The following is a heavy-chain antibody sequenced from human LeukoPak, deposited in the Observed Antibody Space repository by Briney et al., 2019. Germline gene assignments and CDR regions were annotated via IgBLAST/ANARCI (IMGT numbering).Heavy chain of an antibody. D-gene: IGHD3-22*01. CDR1: GFTFDSHA. V-gene: IGHV3-20*04. CDR2: INGNGGSA. Sequence: PGGSLRLSCAASGFTFDSHAMSWVRQAPGGGLEWVSAINGNGGSAAYADSVKGRFTISRDNAKNSLFLHMNNLRAEDTALYYCSSRDTSGYFSPPVYWGQGTLVTVSS. CDR3: SSRDTSGYFSPPVY. J-gene: IGHJ4*02.